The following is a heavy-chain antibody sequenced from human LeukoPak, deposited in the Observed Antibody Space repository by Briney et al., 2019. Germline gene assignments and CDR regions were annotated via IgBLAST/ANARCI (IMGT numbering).Heavy chain of an antibody. CDR3: AKGTPVSGFDGFDI. Sequence: SETLSLTCTVSGYSISSGYYWGWIRQPPGKGLEWIGNIFHSEITYYNPSLKSRVTISMDTSKNQFSLNLSSVTAADTAVYYCAKGTPVSGFDGFDIWGQGTMVTVSS. V-gene: IGHV4-38-2*02. CDR2: IFHSEIT. CDR1: GYSISSGYY. J-gene: IGHJ3*02. D-gene: IGHD3-10*01.